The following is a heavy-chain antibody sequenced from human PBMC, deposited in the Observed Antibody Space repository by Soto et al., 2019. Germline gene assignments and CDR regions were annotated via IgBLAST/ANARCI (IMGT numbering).Heavy chain of an antibody. D-gene: IGHD3-3*01. CDR2: IGTSETIR. CDR1: GFTFSSYE. J-gene: IGHJ6*02. CDR3: ARETLTLFGGVRDNVYYGMDV. V-gene: IGHV3-48*03. Sequence: EVQLEESGGGLVQPGGSLRLSCAASGFTFSSYEMNWVRQVPGKGLQWVSYIGTSETIRYYADSVKGRFTISRDNAKNSLYLQMNSLRAEDTAIYYGARETLTLFGGVRDNVYYGMDVWGPGTTVTVSS.